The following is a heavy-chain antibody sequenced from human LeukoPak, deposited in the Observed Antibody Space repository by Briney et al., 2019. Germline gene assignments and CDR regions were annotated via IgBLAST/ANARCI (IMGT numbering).Heavy chain of an antibody. CDR3: ARSYCSSTSCYNKVNWFDP. D-gene: IGHD2-2*02. CDR2: IIPIFGTA. J-gene: IGHJ5*02. CDR1: GGTFSSYA. Sequence: SVKVSCKASGGTFSSYAISWVRQAPGQGLEWMGGIIPIFGTANYAQKFQGRVTITADKSTSTAYMELRSLRSDDTAVYYCARSYCSSTSCYNKVNWFDPWGQGTLVTVSS. V-gene: IGHV1-69*06.